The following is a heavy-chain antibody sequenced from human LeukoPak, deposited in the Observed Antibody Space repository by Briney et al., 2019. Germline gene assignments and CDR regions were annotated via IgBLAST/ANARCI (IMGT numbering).Heavy chain of an antibody. D-gene: IGHD3-10*01. Sequence: SEDLFLTCTVSGGSISSYYWNGIRQPPGEGLEWSGYIYYSGTTNYKPSLKRRVSMSVDASKNRFSRKLRSVTGGDDAVYFCARQYYYGYVRYWYFDLWGRGTLVTVSS. CDR2: IYYSGTT. CDR3: ARQYYYGYVRYWYFDL. J-gene: IGHJ2*01. V-gene: IGHV4-59*01. CDR1: GGSISSYY.